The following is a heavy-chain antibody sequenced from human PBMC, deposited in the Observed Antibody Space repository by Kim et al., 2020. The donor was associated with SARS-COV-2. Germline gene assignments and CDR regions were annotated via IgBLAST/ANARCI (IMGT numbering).Heavy chain of an antibody. J-gene: IGHJ4*02. V-gene: IGHV3-23*01. CDR3: AKDPTTYYYDSSGSY. D-gene: IGHD3-22*01. Sequence: DSVKGRFTISRDNSKNTLYLQMNSLRAEDTAVYYCAKDPTTYYYDSSGSYWGQGTLVTVSS.